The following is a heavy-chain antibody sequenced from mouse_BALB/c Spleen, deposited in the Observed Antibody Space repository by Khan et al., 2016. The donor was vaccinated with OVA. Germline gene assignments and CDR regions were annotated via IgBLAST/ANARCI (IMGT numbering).Heavy chain of an antibody. Sequence: QLEESGGGLVQPGGSMKLSCVASGYTFSNYWMHWVRQSPEQGLEWVAEIRLKSDDYVSHYAVSVKGRFTISRDASKSSVYLQMNNLRAEDTGMYYCCILLWGQGTTVTVSS. J-gene: IGHJ4*01. CDR2: IRLKSDDYVS. CDR1: GYTFSNYW. CDR3: CILL. V-gene: IGHV6-6*02.